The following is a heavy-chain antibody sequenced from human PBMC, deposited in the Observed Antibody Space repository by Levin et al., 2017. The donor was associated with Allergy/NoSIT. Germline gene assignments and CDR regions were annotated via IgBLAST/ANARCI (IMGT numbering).Heavy chain of an antibody. CDR3: VRQGQGYSYVGY. V-gene: IGHV5-51*01. Sequence: PGESLKISRKASGYSFSNYWIGWVRQMPGKGLESMGIIFPGDSDTRYSPSFQCQVTISVDKSISTAYLQWRSLRASETAMYYCVRQGQGYSYVGYWGQGTLVTVSS. D-gene: IGHD5-18*01. CDR1: GYSFSNYW. CDR2: IFPGDSDT. J-gene: IGHJ4*02.